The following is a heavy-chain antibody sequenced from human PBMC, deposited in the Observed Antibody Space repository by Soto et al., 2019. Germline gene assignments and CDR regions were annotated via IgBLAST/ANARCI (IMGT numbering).Heavy chain of an antibody. CDR3: ARAKHYYDSSGSNLWGMDV. CDR1: GYTFTSYG. J-gene: IGHJ6*02. V-gene: IGHV1-18*01. D-gene: IGHD3-22*01. CDR2: ISAYNGNT. Sequence: GASVKVSCKASGYTFTSYGISWVRQAPGQGLEWMGWISAYNGNTNYAQKLQGRVTMTTDTSTSTAYMELRSLRSDDTAVYYCARAKHYYDSSGSNLWGMDVWGQGTTVNVSS.